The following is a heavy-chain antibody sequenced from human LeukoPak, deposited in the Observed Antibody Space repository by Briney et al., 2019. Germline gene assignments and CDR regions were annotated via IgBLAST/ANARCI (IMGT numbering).Heavy chain of an antibody. Sequence: GGSLRHSCAASGFTFSSYVMSWVRQALGKGLEWVSAISGSGGSTYYADSVKGRFTISRDNSKNTLYLQMNSLRAEDTAVYYCAKFGGGYWIRFDYWGQGTLVTVSS. J-gene: IGHJ4*02. CDR2: ISGSGGST. CDR3: AKFGGGYWIRFDY. CDR1: GFTFSSYV. D-gene: IGHD3-16*01. V-gene: IGHV3-23*01.